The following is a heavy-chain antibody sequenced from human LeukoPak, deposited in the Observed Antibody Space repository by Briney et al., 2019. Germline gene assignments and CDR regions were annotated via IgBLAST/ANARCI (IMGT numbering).Heavy chain of an antibody. CDR1: GFTFSDYY. CDR3: ARFITMVRGVIPENWFDP. Sequence: GGSLRLSCAASGFTFSDYYMSWIRQAPGKGREWVSYISSSSSYTNYADSVKGRFTISRDNAKNSLYLQMNSLRAEDTAVYYCARFITMVRGVIPENWFDPWGQGTLVTVSS. V-gene: IGHV3-11*06. J-gene: IGHJ5*02. CDR2: ISSSSSYT. D-gene: IGHD3-10*01.